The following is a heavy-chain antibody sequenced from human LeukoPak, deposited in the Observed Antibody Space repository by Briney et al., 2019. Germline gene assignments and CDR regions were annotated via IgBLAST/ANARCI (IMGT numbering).Heavy chain of an antibody. J-gene: IGHJ6*02. V-gene: IGHV4-59*01. Sequence: PSETLSLTCTVSGXSISSYYWSWIRQPPGKGLEWIGYIYYSGSTNYNPSLKSRVTISVDTSKNQFSLKLSSVTAADTAVYYCARGLGRYYYYGMDVWGQGTTVTVSS. D-gene: IGHD5-12*01. CDR1: GXSISSYY. CDR2: IYYSGST. CDR3: ARGLGRYYYYGMDV.